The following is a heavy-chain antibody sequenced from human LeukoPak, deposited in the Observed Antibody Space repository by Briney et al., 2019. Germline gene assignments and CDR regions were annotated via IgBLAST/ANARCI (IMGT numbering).Heavy chain of an antibody. CDR1: GDSISSYY. J-gene: IGHJ5*02. V-gene: IGHV4-59*01. CDR3: ARGGYSGDWFDP. CDR2: IYYSAIT. Sequence: PSETLSLTCTVSGDSISSYYWSWVRQPPGKGLERVGYIYYSAITNYNPSLKSRVTISVDTSKNQFSLKLSSVTAADTAVYYCARGGYSGDWFDPWGQGTLVTVSS. D-gene: IGHD5-18*01.